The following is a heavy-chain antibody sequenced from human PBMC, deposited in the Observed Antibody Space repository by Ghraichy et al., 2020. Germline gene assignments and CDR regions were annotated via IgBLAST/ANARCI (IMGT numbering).Heavy chain of an antibody. CDR1: GFTFSDYY. D-gene: IGHD3-22*01. CDR2: ISSSSSYT. Sequence: GGSLRLSCAASGFTFSDYYMSWIRQAPGKGLEWVSYISSSSSYTNYADSVKGRFTISRDNAKNSLYLQMNSLRAEDTAVYYCARDQEPTPYDSSGYYYDYWGQGTLVTVSS. J-gene: IGHJ4*02. CDR3: ARDQEPTPYDSSGYYYDY. V-gene: IGHV3-11*06.